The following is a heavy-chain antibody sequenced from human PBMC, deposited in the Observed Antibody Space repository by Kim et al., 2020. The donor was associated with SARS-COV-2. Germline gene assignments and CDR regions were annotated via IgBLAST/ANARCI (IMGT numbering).Heavy chain of an antibody. V-gene: IGHV3-23*01. CDR2: INERGDIA. J-gene: IGHJ4*02. CDR3: VRRRKDTKYFDY. D-gene: IGHD1-1*01. Sequence: GGSLRLSCAASGFSFSSYFMSWVRQAPGQGLEWVSGINERGDIADYADSVKGRFTITRDNLKNTLYLHMNGLRVDDTAVYYCVRRRKDTKYFDYWGQGTLVSVSS. CDR1: GFSFSSYF.